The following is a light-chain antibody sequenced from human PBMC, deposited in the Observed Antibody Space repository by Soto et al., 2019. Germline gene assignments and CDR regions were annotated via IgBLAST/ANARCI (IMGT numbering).Light chain of an antibody. CDR1: SGNIASNF. Sequence: NFMLTQPHSVSESPGKTVTISCTRSSGNIASNFVQWFQQRPGSAPATVIYEDNHRPSGVPDRFSGSIDSSSNSASLTISGLQTEDEADYYCQSYDSDNWVFGGGTKVT. J-gene: IGLJ3*02. V-gene: IGLV6-57*04. CDR2: EDN. CDR3: QSYDSDNWV.